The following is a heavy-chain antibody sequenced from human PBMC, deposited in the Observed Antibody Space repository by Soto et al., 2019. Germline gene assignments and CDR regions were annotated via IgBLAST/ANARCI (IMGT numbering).Heavy chain of an antibody. D-gene: IGHD3-3*02. Sequence: QVQLHQWGAGLLKPSETLSLTCAVDGGSLSGHSWTWIRQAPGKGLEWIGESNHSGFSNYISSLKSRVSISVDPSKNQFSLILHSVTAADTAVYYCARERQYYHLWSAYQNEGQHGLDVWGQGTAVTVAS. V-gene: IGHV4-34*01. CDR2: SNHSGFS. J-gene: IGHJ6*02. CDR1: GGSLSGHS. CDR3: ARERQYYHLWSAYQNEGQHGLDV.